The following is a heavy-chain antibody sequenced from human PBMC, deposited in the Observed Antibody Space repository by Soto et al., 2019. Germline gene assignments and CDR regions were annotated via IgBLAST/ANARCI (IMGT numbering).Heavy chain of an antibody. J-gene: IGHJ6*02. D-gene: IGHD1-1*01. Sequence: ASVKVSCKASGYTFTSYGISWVRQAPGQGLEWMGWISAYNGNTNYAQKLQGRVTMTTDTSTSTAYMELSSLRSEDTAVYYCAAWNDHYYGMDVWGQGTTVTVSS. V-gene: IGHV1-18*01. CDR2: ISAYNGNT. CDR1: GYTFTSYG. CDR3: AAWNDHYYGMDV.